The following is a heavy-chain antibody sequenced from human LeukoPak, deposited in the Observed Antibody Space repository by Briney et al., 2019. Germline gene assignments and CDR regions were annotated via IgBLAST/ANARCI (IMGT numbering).Heavy chain of an antibody. CDR1: GYTFTSYG. Sequence: EASVKVSCKASGYTFTSYGISWVRQAPGQGLEWMGWISAYNGNTNFAQKIQGRVTMTTDTSTSTAYMELRSLRSDDTAVYYCARIRGSGSYDDDAFDIWGQGTMVTVSS. CDR2: ISAYNGNT. V-gene: IGHV1-18*01. D-gene: IGHD1-26*01. J-gene: IGHJ3*02. CDR3: ARIRGSGSYDDDAFDI.